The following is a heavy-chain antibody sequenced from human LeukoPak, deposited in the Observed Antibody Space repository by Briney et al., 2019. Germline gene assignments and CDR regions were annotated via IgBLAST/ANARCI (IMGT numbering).Heavy chain of an antibody. Sequence: PGGSLRLSCAASGFTFSSYAMCWVRQAPGKGLEWVSSITSSGAATYYADSVKGRFTISRDNTKNSLSLQLNGLRAEDTAVYYCARDGTAAGLYFDLWGQGTLVTVSS. CDR2: ITSSGAAT. D-gene: IGHD6-13*01. CDR1: GFTFSSYA. J-gene: IGHJ4*01. V-gene: IGHV3-23*01. CDR3: ARDGTAAGLYFDL.